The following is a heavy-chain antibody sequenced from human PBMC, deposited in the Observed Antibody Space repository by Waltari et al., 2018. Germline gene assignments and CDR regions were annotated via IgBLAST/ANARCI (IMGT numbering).Heavy chain of an antibody. J-gene: IGHJ6*02. D-gene: IGHD6-19*01. CDR1: GFKFSDYA. CDR3: AREGAEQWVVEDYGMDV. V-gene: IGHV3-21*01. Sequence: EVQLVESGGGLVKPGGSLRLSCAASGFKFSDYAMNWVRQAPGKGLEWVSSIGSSSSFMDYADSVRGRFTVSRDNAKNTLDLQMDTLRAEDMAVYYCAREGAEQWVVEDYGMDVWGQGTTVTVS. CDR2: IGSSSSFM.